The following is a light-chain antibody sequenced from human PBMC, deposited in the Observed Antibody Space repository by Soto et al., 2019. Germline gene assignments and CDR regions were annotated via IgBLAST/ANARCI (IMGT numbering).Light chain of an antibody. CDR1: QGIRSY. J-gene: IGKJ5*01. CDR2: IAS. V-gene: IGKV1-9*01. Sequence: IHLTQSPSSLSASVGDGVAITCRASQGIRSYLAWYQRKPGEAPKLLISIASILQSGVPSRFSGSGSGTDFVLTISSLQPDDFATYYCQQYNSYSITFGQGTRLEIK. CDR3: QQYNSYSIT.